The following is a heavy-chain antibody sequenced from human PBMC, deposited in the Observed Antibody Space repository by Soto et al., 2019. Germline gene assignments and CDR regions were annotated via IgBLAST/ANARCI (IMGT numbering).Heavy chain of an antibody. V-gene: IGHV4-59*01. CDR1: GGSISGFD. CDR3: ARGGWSNDY. Sequence: PSETLSLTCIVSGGSISGFDWSWTRQPPGKGLERIGYIHRGGNTYYSPSLENRVTIPVDTSKNQFSLKLRSVTAADTAVYYCARGGWSNDYWGQGILVTVSS. J-gene: IGHJ4*02. CDR2: IHRGGNT. D-gene: IGHD6-19*01.